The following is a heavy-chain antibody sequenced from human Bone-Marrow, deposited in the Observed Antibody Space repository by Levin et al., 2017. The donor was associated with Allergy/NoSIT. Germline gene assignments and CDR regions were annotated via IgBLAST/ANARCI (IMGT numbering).Heavy chain of an antibody. CDR2: IRSGGTT. J-gene: IGHJ3*02. Sequence: GGSLRLSCAASGFTVSSNYMSWVRQAPGKGLEWISVIRSGGTTEYADSVKGRFTISRDNSKNMLFLQMNRLRAEDTAVYYCAREGRMVQGVNDGVEMWGQGTMVTVSS. V-gene: IGHV3-53*01. D-gene: IGHD3-10*01. CDR1: GFTVSSNY. CDR3: AREGRMVQGVNDGVEM.